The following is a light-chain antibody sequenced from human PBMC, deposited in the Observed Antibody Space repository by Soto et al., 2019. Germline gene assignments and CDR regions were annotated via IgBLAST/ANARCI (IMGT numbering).Light chain of an antibody. J-gene: IGKJ5*01. CDR3: QQYNNWPPIT. Sequence: EIVLTQSPATLSLSPGERATLSCGAIQSVSTSNLAWYQQKPGLAPRLLIYDASSRATGIPARFSGSGSGTEFTLTISSLQSEDFAVYYCQQYNNWPPITFGQGTRLEIK. CDR1: QSVSTSN. CDR2: DAS. V-gene: IGKV3D-15*01.